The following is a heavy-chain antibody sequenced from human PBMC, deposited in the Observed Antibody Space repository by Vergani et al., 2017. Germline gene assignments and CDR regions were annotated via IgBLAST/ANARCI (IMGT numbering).Heavy chain of an antibody. V-gene: IGHV1-2*02. CDR3: AKALSSGSCYSAVCGSDAYYYYGMDV. CDR1: GYTFTDFF. D-gene: IGHD2-15*01. CDR2: INPTGSR. Sequence: LVQSGPEVKEPGASVKVSCLVSGYTFTDFFLAWVRQIPGERPEWMGWINPTGSRRYAEQFEGRVTMTTDTSIKTVFLEMTGLRSDDTAVYYCAKALSSGSCYSAVCGSDAYYYYGMDVWGQGTTVTVSS. J-gene: IGHJ6*02.